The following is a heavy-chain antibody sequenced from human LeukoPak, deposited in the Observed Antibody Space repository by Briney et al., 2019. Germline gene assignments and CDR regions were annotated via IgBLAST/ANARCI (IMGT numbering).Heavy chain of an antibody. CDR3: ATDSRRFDY. J-gene: IGHJ4*02. CDR2: ISGSGGTT. CDR1: EFXFSSYA. Sequence: GGSLKLSCAASEFXFSSYAISWVRQAPGKGLEWVSVISGSGGTTYYADSVKGRFTISRDNSKNMLYLQVNSLRAEDTAIYYCATDSRRFDYWGQETLVTVSS. V-gene: IGHV3-23*01.